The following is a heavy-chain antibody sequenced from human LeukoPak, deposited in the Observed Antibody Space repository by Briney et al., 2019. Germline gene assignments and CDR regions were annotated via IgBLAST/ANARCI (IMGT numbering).Heavy chain of an antibody. CDR3: ARLRGIRFLEGPGVY. CDR1: GGSISSGGYY. Sequence: SQTLSLTCTVSGGSISSGGYYWSWIRQHPGKGLEWIGYIYYSGSTYYNPSLKSRVTISVDTSKNQFSLKLSSVTAADTAVYYCARLRGIRFLEGPGVYWGQGTLVTVSS. D-gene: IGHD3-3*01. V-gene: IGHV4-31*03. J-gene: IGHJ4*02. CDR2: IYYSGST.